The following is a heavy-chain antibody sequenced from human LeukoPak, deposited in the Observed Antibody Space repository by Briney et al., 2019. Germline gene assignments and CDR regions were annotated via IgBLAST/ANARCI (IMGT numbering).Heavy chain of an antibody. CDR2: ISYDGSNK. CDR3: ARFVVPAAFDY. J-gene: IGHJ4*02. V-gene: IGHV3-30*04. Sequence: GRSLRLSCAASGFTFSSYAMHWVRRAPGKGLEWVAVISYDGSNKYYADSVKGRFTISRDNSKNTLYLQMNSLRAEDTAVYYCARFVVPAAFDYWGQGTLVTVSS. CDR1: GFTFSSYA. D-gene: IGHD2-2*01.